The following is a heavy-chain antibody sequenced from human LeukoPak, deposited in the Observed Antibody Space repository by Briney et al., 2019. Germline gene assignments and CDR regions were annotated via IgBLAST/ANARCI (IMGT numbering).Heavy chain of an antibody. CDR3: ASSMITFGGVIPTDAFDI. CDR1: GGSISSYY. Sequence: SETLSLTCTVSGGSISSYYWSWIRQPPGKGLEWIGNIYYSGTTNYNPSLKSRVTISVDTSKNQFSLKLSSVTAADTAVYYCASSMITFGGVIPTDAFDIWGQGTMVTVSS. J-gene: IGHJ3*02. V-gene: IGHV4-59*01. CDR2: IYYSGTT. D-gene: IGHD3-16*02.